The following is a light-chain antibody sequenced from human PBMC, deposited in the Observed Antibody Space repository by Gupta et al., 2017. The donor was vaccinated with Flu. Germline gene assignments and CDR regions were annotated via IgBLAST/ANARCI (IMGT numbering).Light chain of an antibody. CDR3: SSYTNLRPHYL. CDR1: SSDVGHFNY. CDR2: EVS. Sequence: QSALTQPASVPGSPGQSIPISCTGTSSDVGHFNYVSWYQQYPGKAPRLMVYEVSNRPSGVSNRFSGSKSGNTASLTISGLQPEDEADYYCSSYTNLRPHYLFGPGTKVTVL. J-gene: IGLJ1*01. V-gene: IGLV2-14*01.